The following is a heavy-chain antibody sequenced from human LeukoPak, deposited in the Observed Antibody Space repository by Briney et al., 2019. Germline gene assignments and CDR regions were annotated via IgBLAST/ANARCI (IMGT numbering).Heavy chain of an antibody. CDR3: ARRITMVRGENLFDP. D-gene: IGHD3-10*01. CDR1: GGTFSSYA. V-gene: IGHV1-69*13. J-gene: IGHJ5*02. CDR2: IIPIFGTA. Sequence: SVKVSCKASGGTFSSYAISWVRQAPGQGLEWMGGIIPIFGTANYAQKFQGRVTITADESTSTAYMELSSLRSEDTAVYYCARRITMVRGENLFDPWGQGTLVTVSS.